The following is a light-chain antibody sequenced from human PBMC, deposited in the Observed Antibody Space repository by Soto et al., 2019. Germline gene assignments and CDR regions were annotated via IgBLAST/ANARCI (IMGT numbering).Light chain of an antibody. CDR1: QSVSSRF. CDR2: GAS. Sequence: EIVLTQSPGTLSLSPGERATLSCRASQSVSSRFLAWYQQKPGQAPRVLIYGASSRATGIPDRFSGSGSGTDFTLIISRLEPEDFAMYYCQQYDSSRTFGQGTKEEMK. J-gene: IGKJ1*01. CDR3: QQYDSSRT. V-gene: IGKV3-20*01.